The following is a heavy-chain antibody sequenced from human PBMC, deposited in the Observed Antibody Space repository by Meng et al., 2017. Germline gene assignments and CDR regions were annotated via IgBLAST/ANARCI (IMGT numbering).Heavy chain of an antibody. CDR3: ARDSSSGWYHNY. CDR2: IYSGGST. J-gene: IGHJ4*02. D-gene: IGHD6-19*01. Sequence: EVQLAETGGGLIQPGGPLRLSCTASGFSVTTSYMSWVRQAPGKGLEWVSVIYSGGSTYYEDSVKGRFSISRDNSKNTLYLQMNSLRAEDTAVYFCARDSSSGWYHNYWGQGTLVTVSS. V-gene: IGHV3-53*02. CDR1: GFSVTTSY.